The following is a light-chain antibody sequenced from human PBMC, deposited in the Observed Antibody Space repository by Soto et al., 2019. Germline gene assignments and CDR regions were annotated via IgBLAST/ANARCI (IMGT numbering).Light chain of an antibody. J-gene: IGKJ4*01. CDR3: QQYYNYPLT. CDR1: QGISSY. V-gene: IGKV1-8*01. CDR2: AAS. Sequence: IRMTQCPSSLSASIGDRVTITCRASQGISSYLAWYQQKPGKAPKVLIYAASTLQSGVPSRFSGSGSGTDFTLTISCLQSEDFATYYCQQYYNYPLTFGGGTKVEIK.